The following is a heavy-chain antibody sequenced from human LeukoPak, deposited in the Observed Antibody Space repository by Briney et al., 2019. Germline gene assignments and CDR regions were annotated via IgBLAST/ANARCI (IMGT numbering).Heavy chain of an antibody. CDR3: ARFVYDALDY. J-gene: IGHJ4*02. CDR1: GGSISSSSYY. Sequence: PSETLSLTCTVSGGSISSSSYYWSWIRQPPGKGLEWIGYIYYSGSTNYNPSLKSRVTISVDTSKNQFSLKLSSVTAADTAVYYCARFVYDALDYWGQGTLVTVSS. D-gene: IGHD3-3*01. CDR2: IYYSGST. V-gene: IGHV4-61*01.